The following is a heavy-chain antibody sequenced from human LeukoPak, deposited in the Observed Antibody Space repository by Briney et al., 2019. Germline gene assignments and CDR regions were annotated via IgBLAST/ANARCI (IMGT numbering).Heavy chain of an antibody. CDR1: GYTFVNYG. D-gene: IGHD4-23*01. V-gene: IGHV1-18*01. CDR2: INTYTGNT. Sequence: ASVKVSCKASGYTFVNYGFSWVRQAPGQGLEWRGWINTYTGNTNYSQNFQGRVTMTTDASTNTAYMELRSLRSDDTAVYYCARDFLFGGKSHDPKGIDSWGQGTLVTVSS. J-gene: IGHJ4*02. CDR3: ARDFLFGGKSHDPKGIDS.